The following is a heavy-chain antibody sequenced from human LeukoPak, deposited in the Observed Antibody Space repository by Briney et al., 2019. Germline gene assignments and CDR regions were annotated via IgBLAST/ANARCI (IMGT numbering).Heavy chain of an antibody. CDR1: GYTFTSYD. CDR3: ARGSHIGIAARLKYYYMDV. D-gene: IGHD6-6*01. CDR2: MNPNSGNT. Sequence: ASVKVSCKASGYTFTSYDINWVRQATGQGLEWMGWMNPNSGNTGYAQKFQGRVTMTRNTSISTAYMELSSLRSEDTAVYYCARGSHIGIAARLKYYYMDVWGKGTTVTVSS. V-gene: IGHV1-8*01. J-gene: IGHJ6*03.